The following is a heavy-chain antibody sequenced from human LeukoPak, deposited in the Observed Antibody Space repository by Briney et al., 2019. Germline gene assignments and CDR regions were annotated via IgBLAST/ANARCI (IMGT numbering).Heavy chain of an antibody. Sequence: PGGSLRLSCAASGFTFSSYGMHWVRQAPGKGLEWVAVISYDGSNKYYADSVKGRFTISRDNSKNTLYLQMNSLRAEDTAVYYCAKTNWDQLYFDYWGQGTLVTVSS. CDR3: AKTNWDQLYFDY. CDR1: GFTFSSYG. D-gene: IGHD1-1*01. J-gene: IGHJ4*02. V-gene: IGHV3-30*18. CDR2: ISYDGSNK.